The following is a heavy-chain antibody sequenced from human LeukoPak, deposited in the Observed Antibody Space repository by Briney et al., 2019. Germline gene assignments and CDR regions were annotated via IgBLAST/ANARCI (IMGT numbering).Heavy chain of an antibody. CDR3: VRDRELTY. CDR1: GGSISIYY. V-gene: IGHV4-59*01. J-gene: IGHJ4*02. Sequence: PSETLSLTCAVSGGSISIYYWNWIRQPPGKGLEWIGYIYNSGSSTIYNPSLKSRVTISVDTSKNQFSLRLSSVTAADTAVYFCVRDRELTYWGQGTLVTVSS. D-gene: IGHD3-10*01. CDR2: IYNSGSST.